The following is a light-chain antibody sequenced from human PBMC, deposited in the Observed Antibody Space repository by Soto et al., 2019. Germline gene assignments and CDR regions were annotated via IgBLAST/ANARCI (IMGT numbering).Light chain of an antibody. CDR2: GNS. V-gene: IGLV1-40*01. CDR1: SSDIGAGYD. Sequence: QSVLTQPPSVSGAPGQRVTISCTGSSSDIGAGYDVHWYQQLPGTAPKLLIYGNSNRPSGVPDRFSGSKSGTSAPLAITGLQAEDEGDYYCQSYASSLSGAVFGGGTQLTVL. CDR3: QSYASSLSGAV. J-gene: IGLJ7*01.